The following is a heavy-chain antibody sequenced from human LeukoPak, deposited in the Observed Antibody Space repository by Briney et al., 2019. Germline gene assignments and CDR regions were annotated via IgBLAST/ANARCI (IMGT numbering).Heavy chain of an antibody. J-gene: IGHJ4*02. CDR3: ATLPIVANGNYFDY. D-gene: IGHD5-12*01. CDR2: INPNSGGT. V-gene: IGHV1-2*02. CDR1: GYTFTGYY. Sequence: ASVKVSFKASGYTFTGYYMHWVRQAPGQGLEWMGWINPNSGGTNYAQKFQGRVTMTRDTSISTAYMELSRLRSDDTAVYYCATLPIVANGNYFDYWGQGTLVTVSS.